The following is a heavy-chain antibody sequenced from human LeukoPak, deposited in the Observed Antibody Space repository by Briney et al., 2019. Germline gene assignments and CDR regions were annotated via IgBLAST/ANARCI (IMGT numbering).Heavy chain of an antibody. CDR2: VYYSGTT. D-gene: IGHD1-7*01. J-gene: IGHJ3*02. V-gene: IGHV4-39*01. CDR3: TRGNYALDAFDT. CDR1: GASISSDSYY. Sequence: SETLSLTCTVSGASISSDSYYWGWIRQPPGKGLEWIGSVYYSGTTYYNPSLKSRVTISVDTSKNQFSLRLSSVTAADTAVYYCTRGNYALDAFDTWGQGTMVTVSS.